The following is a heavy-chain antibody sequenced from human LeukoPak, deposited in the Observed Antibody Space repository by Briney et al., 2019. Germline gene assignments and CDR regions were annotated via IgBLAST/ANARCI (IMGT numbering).Heavy chain of an antibody. D-gene: IGHD3-10*01. V-gene: IGHV1-69*05. Sequence: GASVKVSCKASGGTFSSYAISWVRQAPGQGLELMGGIIPIFGTANYAQKFQGRVTITRNTSISTAYMELSSLRSEDTAVYYCARGLGTMVRGVRNRRYFDYWGQGTLVTVSS. CDR3: ARGLGTMVRGVRNRRYFDY. J-gene: IGHJ4*02. CDR2: IIPIFGTA. CDR1: GGTFSSYA.